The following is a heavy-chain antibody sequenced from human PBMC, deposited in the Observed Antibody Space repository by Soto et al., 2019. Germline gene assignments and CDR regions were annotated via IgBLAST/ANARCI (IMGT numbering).Heavy chain of an antibody. CDR2: ISSRNNDM. CDR1: GFTFSSYS. D-gene: IGHD2-21*01. CDR3: ARDVNGGFCGD. Sequence: EVQLVESGGGLVKPGGSLRLSCAASGFTFSSYSMNWVRQAPGKGLEWVSTISSRNNDMYYVDSVKGRFTISRDNARNSVYLQMNSLRADDTGVYYCARDVNGGFCGDWGQGTVVTVSS. J-gene: IGHJ4*02. V-gene: IGHV3-21*01.